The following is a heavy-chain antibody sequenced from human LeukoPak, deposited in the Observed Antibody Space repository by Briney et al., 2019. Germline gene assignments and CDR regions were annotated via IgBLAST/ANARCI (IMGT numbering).Heavy chain of an antibody. CDR3: ARRDGDYEGFDY. Sequence: SQTLPLTCTVSGGSISSGGYYWSWIRQHPGKGLEWIGYIYYSGSTYYNPSLKSRVTISVDTSKNQFSLKLSSVTAADTAVYYCARRDGDYEGFDYWGQGTLVTVSS. D-gene: IGHD4-17*01. CDR2: IYYSGST. CDR1: GGSISSGGYY. V-gene: IGHV4-31*03. J-gene: IGHJ4*02.